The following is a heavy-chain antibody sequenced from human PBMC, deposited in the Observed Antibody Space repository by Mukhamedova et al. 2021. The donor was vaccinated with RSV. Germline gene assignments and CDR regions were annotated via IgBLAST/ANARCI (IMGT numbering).Heavy chain of an antibody. J-gene: IGHJ4*02. D-gene: IGHD2-2*01. CDR1: W. CDR3: ARHRQLLLSSDY. CDR2: IYPGDSDT. Sequence: WVGWVRQMPGKGLEWMGIIYPGDSDTRYSPSFQGQVTISADKSISTAYLQWSSLKASDTAMYYCARHRQLLLSSDYWGQETLGTVS. V-gene: IGHV5-51*01.